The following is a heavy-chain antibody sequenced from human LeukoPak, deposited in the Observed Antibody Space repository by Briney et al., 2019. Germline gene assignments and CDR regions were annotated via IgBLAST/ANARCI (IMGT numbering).Heavy chain of an antibody. D-gene: IGHD3-16*02. Sequence: GESLRLSCEASGFSFSTYSMNWVRQAPGKGLEWISYISSRSSDIYYADSVKGRFTISRDNAKNSLYLQIHSLRAEDTAVYYCAKSREEDDYVWGSFRPCFDSWGQGTLVTVSS. CDR1: GFSFSTYS. CDR2: ISSRSSDI. CDR3: AKSREEDDYVWGSFRPCFDS. V-gene: IGHV3-21*01. J-gene: IGHJ4*01.